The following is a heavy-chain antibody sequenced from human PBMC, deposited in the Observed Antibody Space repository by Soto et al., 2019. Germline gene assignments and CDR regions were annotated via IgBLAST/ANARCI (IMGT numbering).Heavy chain of an antibody. J-gene: IGHJ6*02. D-gene: IGHD2-15*01. CDR1: GDSVSSNSAA. CDR2: TYYRSKWYN. V-gene: IGHV6-1*01. Sequence: SQTLSLPCAISGDSVSSNSAAWNWIRQSPSRGLEWLGRTYYRSKWYNDYAVSVKSRITINPDTSKNQFSLQLNSVTPEDTAVYYCARGVVVAATGYYYYGMDVWGQGTTVTVSS. CDR3: ARGVVVAATGYYYYGMDV.